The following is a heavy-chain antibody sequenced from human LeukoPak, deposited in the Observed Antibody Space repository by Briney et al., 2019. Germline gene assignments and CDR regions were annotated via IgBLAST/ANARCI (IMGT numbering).Heavy chain of an antibody. CDR3: ARGSAREQWLVPRLGYFDY. D-gene: IGHD6-19*01. Sequence: KPSETLSLTCTVSGGSISSYYWSWIRQPPGKGLEWIGYIYYSGSTNYNPSLKSRVTISVDTSKNQFSLKLSSATAADTAVYCCARGSAREQWLVPRLGYFDYWGQGTLVTVSS. CDR2: IYYSGST. CDR1: GGSISSYY. V-gene: IGHV4-59*01. J-gene: IGHJ4*02.